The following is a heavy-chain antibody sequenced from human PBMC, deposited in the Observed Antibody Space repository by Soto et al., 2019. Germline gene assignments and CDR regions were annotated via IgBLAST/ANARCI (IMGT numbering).Heavy chain of an antibody. J-gene: IGHJ6*02. CDR2: INSDGSST. CDR3: ARVGDTAMVRYYGMDV. Sequence: GGSLRLSCAASGFTFSSYWMHWVRQAPGKGLVWVSRINSDGSSTSYADSVKGRFTISRDNAKNTLYLQMNSLRAEDTAVYYCARVGDTAMVRYYGMDVWGQGTTVTVSS. V-gene: IGHV3-74*01. CDR1: GFTFSSYW. D-gene: IGHD5-18*01.